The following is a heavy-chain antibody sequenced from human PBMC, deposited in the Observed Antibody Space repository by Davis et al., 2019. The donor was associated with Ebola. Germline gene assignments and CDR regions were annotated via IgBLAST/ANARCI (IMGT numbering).Heavy chain of an antibody. V-gene: IGHV3-15*07. CDR1: GFTLSDAW. CDR2: VKSQVDGGTI. CDR3: ATGTKLIVGLRYHYFAMDI. J-gene: IGHJ6*02. Sequence: GGSLRLSCEASGFTLSDAWMNWVRQSPGKGLEWVGRVKSQVDGGTIDYAAPVRGRFIMSRDDLRNTLFLDITNLKAEDTAVYYCATGTKLIVGLRYHYFAMDIWGQGTNVIVSS. D-gene: IGHD3-16*02.